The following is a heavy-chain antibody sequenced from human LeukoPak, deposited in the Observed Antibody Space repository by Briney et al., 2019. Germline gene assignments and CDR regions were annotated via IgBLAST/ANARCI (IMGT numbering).Heavy chain of an antibody. V-gene: IGHV3-23*01. J-gene: IGHJ6*03. Sequence: GESLRLSCAASGFTFSTFAMVWVRQPPGKGLEWVSSIFPSGGEIHYADSVKGRFTISRDNSKNTLYLQMNSLRAEDTAVYYCAREGSSGWYSETYYYYYYYMDVWGKGTTVTVSS. CDR2: IFPSGGEI. CDR1: GFTFSTFA. CDR3: AREGSSGWYSETYYYYYYYMDV. D-gene: IGHD6-19*01.